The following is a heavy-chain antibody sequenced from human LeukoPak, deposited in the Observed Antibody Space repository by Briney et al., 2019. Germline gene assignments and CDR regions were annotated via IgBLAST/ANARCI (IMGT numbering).Heavy chain of an antibody. J-gene: IGHJ4*02. CDR3: AREEGYCSGTSCSATFDY. CDR1: GYTFTGYY. Sequence: ASVKVSCKASGYTFTGYYMHWVRQAPGQGLEWMGWINPNSGGTNYAQKFQGRVTMTRDTSISTAYMELSRLRSDDTAVYYCAREEGYCSGTSCSATFDYWQQGTLVTVSS. V-gene: IGHV1-2*02. CDR2: INPNSGGT. D-gene: IGHD2-2*01.